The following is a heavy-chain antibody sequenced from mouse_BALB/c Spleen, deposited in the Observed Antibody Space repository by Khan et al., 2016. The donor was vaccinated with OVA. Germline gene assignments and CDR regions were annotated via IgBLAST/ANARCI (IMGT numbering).Heavy chain of an antibody. CDR2: ISYSGVT. CDR3: ARRNYYGYYFDY. CDR1: GYSITSVYA. V-gene: IGHV3-2*02. D-gene: IGHD1-1*01. Sequence: EVQLQESGPGLVKPSQSLSLTCTVTGYSITSVYAWNWIRQFPGNKLEWMGYISYSGVTSYTPSLKSRISITRDTSKNQFFLQLNSVTTEDTSTYYCARRNYYGYYFDYWGQGTTLTVSS. J-gene: IGHJ2*01.